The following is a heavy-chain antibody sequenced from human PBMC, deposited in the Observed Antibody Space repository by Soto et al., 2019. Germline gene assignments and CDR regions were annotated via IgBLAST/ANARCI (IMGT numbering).Heavy chain of an antibody. CDR2: ISSSGSTI. Sequence: GGSLRVSCAASGFTFSDYYMSWIRQAPGKGLEWVSYISSSGSTICYADSVKGRFTISRDNAKNSLYLQMNSLRAEDTAVYYCASVSASNFNWFDPWGQGTLVTVSS. CDR3: ASVSASNFNWFDP. CDR1: GFTFSDYY. V-gene: IGHV3-11*01. D-gene: IGHD3-16*01. J-gene: IGHJ5*02.